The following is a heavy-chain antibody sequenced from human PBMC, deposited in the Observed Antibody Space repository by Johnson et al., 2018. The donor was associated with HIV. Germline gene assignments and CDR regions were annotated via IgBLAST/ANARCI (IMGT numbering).Heavy chain of an antibody. CDR3: ARGALSPAAPDAFDI. D-gene: IGHD6-13*01. V-gene: IGHV3-30*09. CDR2: LLHDANGQ. J-gene: IGHJ3*02. CDR1: GLSFSNHA. Sequence: QVQLVESGGGVVQPGRSLRLSCVVSGLSFSNHAIYWVRQAPGKGLRWVPILLHDANGQHYADSVKGRFAISRGYSKNTLYLQMNTLTTDDTSVYYCARGALSPAAPDAFDIWGQGTMVTVSS.